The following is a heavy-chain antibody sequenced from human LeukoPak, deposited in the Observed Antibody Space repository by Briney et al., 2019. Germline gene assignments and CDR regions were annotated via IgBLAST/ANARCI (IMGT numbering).Heavy chain of an antibody. CDR2: IYYSGST. CDR3: ARYYYDSSGYLDY. D-gene: IGHD3-22*01. V-gene: IGHV4-59*01. J-gene: IGHJ4*02. CDR1: GGSISNYY. Sequence: SETLSLTCTVSGGSISNYYWSWIRQPPGKGLEWIGYIYYSGSTNYNPSLKSRVTISVDTSKNQFSLKLSSVTAADTAVYYCARYYYDSSGYLDYWGQGTLVTVSS.